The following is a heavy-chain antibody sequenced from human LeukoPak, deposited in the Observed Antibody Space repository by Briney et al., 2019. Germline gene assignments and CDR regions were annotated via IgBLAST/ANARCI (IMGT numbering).Heavy chain of an antibody. Sequence: PGGSLRLSCAASGFIFSSYTMIWVRQAPGKGLEWVSSIGSSSTYIYYADSVKGRFTISRDNAEDSVYLQMNSLRVEDTAVYYCARDVDFSFDYWGQGTLVTVSS. J-gene: IGHJ4*02. CDR1: GFIFSSYT. D-gene: IGHD3/OR15-3a*01. CDR2: IGSSSTYI. CDR3: ARDVDFSFDY. V-gene: IGHV3-21*01.